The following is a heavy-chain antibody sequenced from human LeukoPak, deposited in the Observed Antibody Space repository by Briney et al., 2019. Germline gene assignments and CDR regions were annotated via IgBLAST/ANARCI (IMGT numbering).Heavy chain of an antibody. CDR2: IYYSGTT. CDR1: GGSISSHY. V-gene: IGHV4-59*11. Sequence: SETLSLTCTVSGGSISSHYWSWIRQPPGKGLEWIGYIYYSGTTKYNPSLKSRVPISVDTSKNQFSLKLTSVTAADTAVYYCAREYYYDSSGHSNWFDPWGQGTLVTVSS. CDR3: AREYYYDSSGHSNWFDP. D-gene: IGHD3-22*01. J-gene: IGHJ5*02.